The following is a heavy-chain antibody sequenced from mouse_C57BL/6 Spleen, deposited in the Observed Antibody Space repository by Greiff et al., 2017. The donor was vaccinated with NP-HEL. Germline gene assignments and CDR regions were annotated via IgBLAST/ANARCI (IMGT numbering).Heavy chain of an antibody. CDR3: TRLGRKAFAY. V-gene: IGHV1-15*01. J-gene: IGHJ3*01. Sequence: VQLQQSGAELVRPGASVTLSCKASGYTFTDYEMHWVKQTPVHGLEWIGAIDPETGGTAYNQKFKGKAILTADKSSSTAYMELRSLTSEASAVYYCTRLGRKAFAYWGQGTLVTVSA. CDR1: GYTFTDYE. D-gene: IGHD3-3*01. CDR2: IDPETGGT.